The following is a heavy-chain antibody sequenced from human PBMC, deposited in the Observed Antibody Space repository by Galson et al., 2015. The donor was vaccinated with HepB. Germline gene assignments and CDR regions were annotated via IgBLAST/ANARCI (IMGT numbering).Heavy chain of an antibody. Sequence: SLRLSCAASGFIFSDFDMNWVRQAPGKGLEWVSSTRRTSDTIYYADSVKGRFTLSRDNAKNSLYLRKDSLRAEDTAVYYCVRDGSGPDFWGQGTLVAVSS. CDR2: TRRTSDTI. D-gene: IGHD3-3*01. CDR3: VRDGSGPDF. V-gene: IGHV3-69-1*01. J-gene: IGHJ4*02. CDR1: GFIFSDFD.